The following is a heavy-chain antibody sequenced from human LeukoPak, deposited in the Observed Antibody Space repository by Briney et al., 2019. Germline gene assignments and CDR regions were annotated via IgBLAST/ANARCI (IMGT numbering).Heavy chain of an antibody. D-gene: IGHD3-3*01. CDR1: GFTFSSYG. CDR3: AREVYDFWRKGYYFDY. CDR2: ISYDGSSK. Sequence: GGSLRLSCAASGFTFSSYGMHWVRQAPGKGLEWVAVISYDGSSKYYADSVKGRFTISRDNSKNTLYLQMNSLRAEDTAVYYCAREVYDFWRKGYYFDYWGQGTLVTVSS. J-gene: IGHJ4*02. V-gene: IGHV3-30*03.